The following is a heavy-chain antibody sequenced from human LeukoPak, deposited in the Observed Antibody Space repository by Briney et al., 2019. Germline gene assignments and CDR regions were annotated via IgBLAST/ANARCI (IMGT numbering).Heavy chain of an antibody. CDR1: GFTFSRFG. CDR2: LRYDGSDK. CDR3: ARDFSYGVKGAFEY. V-gene: IGHV3-30*02. Sequence: GGSLRLSCAASGFTFSRFGMHWVRQAPGKGLEWVAFLRYDGSDKEYAESVKGRFIISRDNSKNTLYVQMDSLRIEDTSVYFCARDFSYGVKGAFEYWGQGTLVTVSS. D-gene: IGHD3-10*01. J-gene: IGHJ4*02.